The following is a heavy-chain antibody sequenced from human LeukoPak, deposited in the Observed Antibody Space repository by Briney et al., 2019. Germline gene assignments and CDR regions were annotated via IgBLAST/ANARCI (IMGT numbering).Heavy chain of an antibody. CDR1: GFTFSSYA. V-gene: IGHV3-23*01. CDR3: AKDRSYYNWFDP. Sequence: PGGSLRLSCAASGFTFSSYAMTWVRQAPGKGLEWVSSIDANGAGTFYADSVKGRFSISRDNAKNTLGLQMHSLTAEDTAVYYCAKDRSYYNWFDPWGQGTLVTVSS. CDR2: IDANGAGT. J-gene: IGHJ5*02. D-gene: IGHD3-10*01.